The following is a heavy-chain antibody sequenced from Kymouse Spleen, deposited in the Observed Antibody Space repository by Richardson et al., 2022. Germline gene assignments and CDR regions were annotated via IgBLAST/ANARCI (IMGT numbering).Heavy chain of an antibody. D-gene: IGHD3-10*01. V-gene: IGHV3-73*02. Sequence: EVQLVESGGGLVQPGGSLKLSCAASGFTFSGSAMHWVRQASGKGLEWVGRIRSKANSYATAYAASVKGRFTISRDDSKNTAYLQMNSLKTEDTAVYYCTRQITMVRGVILTGEDYYGMDVWGQGTTVTVSS. CDR1: GFTFSGSA. CDR3: TRQITMVRGVILTGEDYYGMDV. CDR2: IRSKANSYAT. J-gene: IGHJ6*02.